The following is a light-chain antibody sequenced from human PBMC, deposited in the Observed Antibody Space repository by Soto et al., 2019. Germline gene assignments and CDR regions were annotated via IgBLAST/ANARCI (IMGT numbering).Light chain of an antibody. V-gene: IGKV3-11*01. CDR3: QQRSNWPLT. J-gene: IGKJ3*01. CDR1: QSISTY. CDR2: DAS. Sequence: EIVLTQSPATLSLSPGERATLSCRASQSISTYLGWYQQKPGQAPGLLIYDASNRATGIPARFSGSGSGTDFTLTISSLEPEDFAVYYCQQRSNWPLTFGPGIKVDIK.